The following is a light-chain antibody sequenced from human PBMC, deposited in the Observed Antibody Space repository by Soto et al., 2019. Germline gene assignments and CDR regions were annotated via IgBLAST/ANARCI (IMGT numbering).Light chain of an antibody. J-gene: IGKJ5*01. CDR3: QQYGSSPIT. V-gene: IGKV1-5*03. CDR1: QTISSW. CDR2: KAS. Sequence: DIQMTQSGSTLSGSVGDRVAITCVAIQTISSWLALYQQKPGKAPKLLIYKASTLKSGVPSRFSGSGSGTEFTLTISRLEPEDFAVYYCQQYGSSPITFGQGTRLEIK.